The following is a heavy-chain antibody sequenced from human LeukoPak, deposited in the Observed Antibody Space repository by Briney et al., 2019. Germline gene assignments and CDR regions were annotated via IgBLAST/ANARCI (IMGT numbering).Heavy chain of an antibody. J-gene: IGHJ4*02. D-gene: IGHD3-10*01. CDR1: GFTFSRYW. CDR3: ARDVGRGFDY. V-gene: IGHV3-7*01. CDR2: VNEGGSDK. Sequence: GGSLRLSCAASGFTFSRYWMTWVRLAPGKGLEWVANVNEGGSDKYYVGSVKGRFTISRDNAKNSLYLQMNSLRVEDTAVYYCARDVGRGFDYWGQGTLVTVSS.